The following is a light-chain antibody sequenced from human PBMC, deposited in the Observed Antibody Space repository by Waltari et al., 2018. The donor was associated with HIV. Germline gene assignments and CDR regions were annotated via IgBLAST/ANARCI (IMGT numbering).Light chain of an antibody. J-gene: IGLJ3*02. V-gene: IGLV2-11*01. CDR2: DVS. Sequence: QSSLPQPRSVSGSPGQSVTISCSGTSSAVGSSTYLSWYQQHPGKAPTVMIYDVSKRPSGVPDRFSGSKSGKTASLTISGLQAEDEADYYCCSYAGMYTWVFGGGTKLTVL. CDR3: CSYAGMYTWV. CDR1: SSAVGSSTY.